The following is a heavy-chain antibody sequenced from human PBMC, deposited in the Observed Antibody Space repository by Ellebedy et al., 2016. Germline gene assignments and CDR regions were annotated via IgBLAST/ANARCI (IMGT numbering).Heavy chain of an antibody. Sequence: SETLSLTXTVSGDSISSYYWSWIRQPPGRGLEYIGYISYSGTTNYNPSLESRVTISVDTSKNHFSLKLTSVTAADTAVYFCARDPAGGHFDSWGQGTLVTVSS. CDR2: ISYSGTT. CDR3: ARDPAGGHFDS. D-gene: IGHD3-10*01. CDR1: GDSISSYY. J-gene: IGHJ4*02. V-gene: IGHV4-59*01.